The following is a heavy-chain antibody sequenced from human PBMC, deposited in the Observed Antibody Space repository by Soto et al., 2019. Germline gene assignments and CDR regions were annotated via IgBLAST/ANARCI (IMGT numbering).Heavy chain of an antibody. Sequence: EVPLVESGGGLVQPGGSLRLSCAASGFTFSSYDMHWVRQATGKGLEWVSAIGKSGDTYYSDSVKGRFTISRENAKNSLYLRMDCLRVGDPAVYYCAGWRCGSGCGSSDSWFDPWGQGTLVTVSS. CDR3: AGWRCGSGCGSSDSWFDP. V-gene: IGHV3-13*04. J-gene: IGHJ5*02. D-gene: IGHD3-10*01. CDR1: GFTFSSYD. CDR2: IGKSGDT.